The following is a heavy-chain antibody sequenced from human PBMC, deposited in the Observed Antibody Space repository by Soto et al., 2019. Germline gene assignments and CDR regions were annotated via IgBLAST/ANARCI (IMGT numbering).Heavy chain of an antibody. CDR1: VDFMNSCDYS. D-gene: IGHD3-22*01. V-gene: IGHV4-30-2*01. J-gene: IGHJ4*02. CDR3: ARQVVVTSYYFDY. Sequence: SETLSLTCAVSVDFMNSCDYSWSWIRQPPGKGLEWIVYIHHSGNTYSSPALRSRLNMSVDMSKNQFSLKLSSVTATDTAIYYCARQVVVTSYYFDYWGPGPLVTVSS. CDR2: IHHSGNT.